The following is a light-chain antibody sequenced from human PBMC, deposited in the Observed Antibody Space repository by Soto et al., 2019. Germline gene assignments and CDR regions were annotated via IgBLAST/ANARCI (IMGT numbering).Light chain of an antibody. CDR2: EVN. J-gene: IGLJ1*01. CDR1: SSNVGSYKL. V-gene: IGLV2-23*02. CDR3: CSSGGSPTYV. Sequence: QSVLTQPASVSGSPGQSITISCTGTSSNVGSYKLVSWYQQHPGKAPKLMIFEVNKRPSGVSNRFSGSKSGNTASLTISGLKVEDEADYYCCSSGGSPTYVFGGGTKVTV.